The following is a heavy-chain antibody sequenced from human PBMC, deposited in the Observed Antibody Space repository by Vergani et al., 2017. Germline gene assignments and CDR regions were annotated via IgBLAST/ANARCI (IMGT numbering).Heavy chain of an antibody. V-gene: IGHV3-74*03. CDR2: IKSDGSIT. J-gene: IGHJ4*02. Sequence: DVHLAESGGGFFQPGGSLRLSCSASGFSFNSYWMHWVRQVPGKGLLWVSRIKSDGSITAYADSVKGRFTISRDNAQNTLYLQMNSLRADDTAVYYCTKGSRGYTGYFFDYWGQGTLATVSS. CDR3: TKGSRGYTGYFFDY. CDR1: GFSFNSYW. D-gene: IGHD5-12*01.